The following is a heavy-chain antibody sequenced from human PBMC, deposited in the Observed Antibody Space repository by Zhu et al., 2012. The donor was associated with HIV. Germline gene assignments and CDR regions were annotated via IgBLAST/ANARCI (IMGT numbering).Heavy chain of an antibody. D-gene: IGHD6-19*01. V-gene: IGHV4-61*01. CDR1: GDSVSTTYYY. CDR3: AKVPPPXAVAEYYFDY. Sequence: QVRLQESGPGLVKPSETLSLTCTVSGDSVSTTYYYWSWIRQPPGEGLEWIGNNYYTGSPNYNPALKSRVTISIDTSKNQFSLKLRSVTAADTAAYFCAKVPPPXAVAEYYFDYWGHGILVTVSS. J-gene: IGHJ4*01. CDR2: NYYTGSP.